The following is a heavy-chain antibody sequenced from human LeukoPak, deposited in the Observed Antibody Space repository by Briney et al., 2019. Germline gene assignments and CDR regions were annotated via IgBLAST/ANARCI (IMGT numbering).Heavy chain of an antibody. CDR3: ARAPSQATIYYFDY. V-gene: IGHV1-8*01. Sequence: GASVKVSCKASGYTFTSYDINWVRQATGQGLEWMGWMNPNSGNTGYAQKFQGRVTMTRNTSISTAYMELSSLRSEDTAVYYCARAPSQATIYYFDYWGQGTLVTVSS. CDR1: GYTFTSYD. CDR2: MNPNSGNT. D-gene: IGHD2-21*01. J-gene: IGHJ4*02.